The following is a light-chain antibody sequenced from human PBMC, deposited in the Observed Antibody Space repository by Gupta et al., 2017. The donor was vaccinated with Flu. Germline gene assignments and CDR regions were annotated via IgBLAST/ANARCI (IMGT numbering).Light chain of an antibody. V-gene: IGKV3-11*01. CDR2: EAA. CDR3: QQRTNWLWT. J-gene: IGKJ1*01. CDR1: QSSGTA. Sequence: PATLSWAPGERAPLSGRASQSSGTALAWYQQKPGQAPRLHIYEAANRATGIPARFSGGGSGTDCTLTISSLESEDFGLYYCQQRTNWLWTFGQGTKVEI.